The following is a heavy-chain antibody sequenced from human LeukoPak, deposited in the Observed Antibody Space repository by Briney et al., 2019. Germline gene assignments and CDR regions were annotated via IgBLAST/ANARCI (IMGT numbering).Heavy chain of an antibody. CDR2: IYHSGST. CDR1: GGSISSGGYS. J-gene: IGHJ4*02. D-gene: IGHD6-19*01. CDR3: AREVQRQWLEPYYFDY. V-gene: IGHV4-30-2*01. Sequence: SQTLSLTCAVSGGSISSGGYSWSWIRQPPGKGLEWIGYIYHSGSTYYNPSLKSRVTISVDRSKNQFSLKLSSVTAADTAVYYCAREVQRQWLEPYYFDYWGQGTLVTVSS.